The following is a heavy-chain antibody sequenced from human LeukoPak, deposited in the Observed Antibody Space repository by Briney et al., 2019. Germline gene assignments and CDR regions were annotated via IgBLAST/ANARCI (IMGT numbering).Heavy chain of an antibody. V-gene: IGHV1-69*05. CDR2: IIPIFGTA. J-gene: IGHJ6*03. D-gene: IGHD3-10*01. Sequence: SVKVSCKASGGTFSSYAISWVRQAPGQGLEWMGGIIPIFGTANYAQKFQGRVTITTDESTSTAYMELSSLRSEDTAVYYCARGSGSYYSETLYYYYYMDVWGKGTTVTVSS. CDR3: ARGSGSYYSETLYYYYYMDV. CDR1: GGTFSSYA.